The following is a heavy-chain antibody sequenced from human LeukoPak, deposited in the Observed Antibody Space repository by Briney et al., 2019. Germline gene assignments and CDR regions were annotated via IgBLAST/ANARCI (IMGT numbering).Heavy chain of an antibody. D-gene: IGHD5-12*01. Sequence: GGSLRLSCAASGFTFSSYGMHWVRQAPGKGLEWVAVIWYDGSNKYYADSVKGRFTISRDNSKNTLYLQMNSLRAEDTALYYCAKDFGRSAYDRPFDYWGQGTLVTVSS. J-gene: IGHJ4*02. CDR3: AKDFGRSAYDRPFDY. CDR2: IWYDGSNK. V-gene: IGHV3-30*02. CDR1: GFTFSSYG.